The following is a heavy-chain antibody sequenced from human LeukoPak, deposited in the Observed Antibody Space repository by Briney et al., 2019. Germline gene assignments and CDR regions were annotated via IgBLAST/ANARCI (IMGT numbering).Heavy chain of an antibody. CDR3: ARSRRWEQLGVVWFDP. V-gene: IGHV4-39*07. CDR2: IYYTGST. J-gene: IGHJ5*02. CDR1: GGSISSSSYY. Sequence: SETLSLTCTVSGGSISSSSYYWGWIRQPPGKGLEWIRSIYYTGSTYYNPSLKSRVTISVDTSKNQFSPKLSSVTAADTAVYYCARSRRWEQLGVVWFDPWGQGTLVTVSS. D-gene: IGHD6-6*01.